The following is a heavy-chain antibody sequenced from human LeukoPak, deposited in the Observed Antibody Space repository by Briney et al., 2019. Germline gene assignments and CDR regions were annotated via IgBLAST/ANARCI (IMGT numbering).Heavy chain of an antibody. J-gene: IGHJ4*02. V-gene: IGHV4-34*01. Sequence: SETLSLTSAVYGGSFSGYYWSWIRQPPGKGLEWIGEINHSGSTNYNPSLKSRVTISVDTSKNQFSLKLSSVTAADTAVYYCASHYCSSTSCYFSGWGQGTLVTVSS. CDR1: GGSFSGYY. CDR2: INHSGST. D-gene: IGHD2-2*01. CDR3: ASHYCSSTSCYFSG.